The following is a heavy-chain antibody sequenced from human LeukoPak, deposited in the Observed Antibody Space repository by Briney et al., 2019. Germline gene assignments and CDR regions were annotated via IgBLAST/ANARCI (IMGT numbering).Heavy chain of an antibody. CDR2: ISYDGSNK. V-gene: IGHV3-30*18. CDR3: AKDDGIAVAGSQIYYYYGMDV. CDR1: GFTFSSYG. J-gene: IGHJ6*02. Sequence: GGSLRLSCAASGFTFSSYGMHWVRQAPGKGLEWVAVISYDGSNKYYADSVKGRFTISRDNSKNTLYLQMNSLRAEDTAVYYCAKDDGIAVAGSQIYYYYGMDVWGQGTTVTVSS. D-gene: IGHD6-19*01.